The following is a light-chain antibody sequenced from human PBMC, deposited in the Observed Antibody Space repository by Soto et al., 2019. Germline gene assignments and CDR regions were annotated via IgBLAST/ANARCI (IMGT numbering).Light chain of an antibody. CDR3: QQYNDYIT. Sequence: DTQMSQSPSTLSASLGDRVTITCRASQSISTWLAWYQQKPGKAPKLLIYAASTLENGVPTRFSGTGSETEFTLTVSSLQPDDSATYYCQQYNDYITFGQGTRLEI. V-gene: IGKV1-5*01. CDR2: AAS. J-gene: IGKJ5*01. CDR1: QSISTW.